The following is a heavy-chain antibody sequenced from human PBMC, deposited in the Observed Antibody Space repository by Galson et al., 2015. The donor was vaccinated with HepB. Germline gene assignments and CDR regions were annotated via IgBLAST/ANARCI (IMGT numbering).Heavy chain of an antibody. CDR1: GGTFSNYI. CDR2: IIPLFGVS. D-gene: IGHD3-22*01. CDR3: VINYFDTSGYFDF. V-gene: IGHV1-69*02. J-gene: IGHJ4*02. Sequence: SVKVSCKASGGTFSNYIISWVRQAPGQGLEWIGKIIPLFGVSNYAQDFQDRVTITADKSTNITDMEMHSLTSGDTAVYFCVINYFDTSGYFDFWGQGTLVTVSS.